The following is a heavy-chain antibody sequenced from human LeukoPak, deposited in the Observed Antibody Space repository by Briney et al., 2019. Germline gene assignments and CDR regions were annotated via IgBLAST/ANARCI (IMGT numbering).Heavy chain of an antibody. J-gene: IGHJ4*02. CDR2: ISTSAGT. CDR3: ARLRGDRTAMVDY. D-gene: IGHD5-18*01. V-gene: IGHV4-4*09. CDR1: GGSISSSY. Sequence: SETLSLTCTVSGGSISSSYWSWIRQPPGKGLEWIGYISTSAGTDYNPSLRSRVTISVDTSKNQFPLTLSSVTAADTAVYYCARLRGDRTAMVDYWGQGTLVTVSS.